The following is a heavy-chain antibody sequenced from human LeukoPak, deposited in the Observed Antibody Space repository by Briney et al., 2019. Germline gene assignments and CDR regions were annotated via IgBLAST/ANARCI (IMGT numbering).Heavy chain of an antibody. V-gene: IGHV3-48*01. J-gene: IGHJ6*03. D-gene: IGHD3-10*01. CDR2: ISSTSYVI. Sequence: PGGSLRLSCAASGFTFSSYSMNWVRQAPGKGLEWVSYISSTSYVIYYADSVNGRFTISRDNAKNSLYLQMNSLRAEDTAVYYCARDEFLRVRIGSYSYYMDVWGTGTTVTVSS. CDR3: ARDEFLRVRIGSYSYYMDV. CDR1: GFTFSSYS.